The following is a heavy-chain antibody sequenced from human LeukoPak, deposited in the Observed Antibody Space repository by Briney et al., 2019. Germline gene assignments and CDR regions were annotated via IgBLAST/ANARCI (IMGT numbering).Heavy chain of an antibody. V-gene: IGHV4-39*01. CDR1: GGSFSGYY. CDR3: ARPISMVRGAISNYFDY. CDR2: IYYSGST. D-gene: IGHD3-10*01. J-gene: IGHJ4*02. Sequence: SETLSLTCAVYGGSFSGYYWGWIRQPPGKGLEWIGSIYYSGSTYYNPSLKSRVTISVDTSKNQFSLKLSSVTAADTAVYYCARPISMVRGAISNYFDYWGQGTLVTVSS.